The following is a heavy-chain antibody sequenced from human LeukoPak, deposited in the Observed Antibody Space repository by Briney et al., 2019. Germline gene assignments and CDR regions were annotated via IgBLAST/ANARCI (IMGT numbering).Heavy chain of an antibody. CDR3: ARDSGYGLYKSKYYYYYGMDV. J-gene: IGHJ6*04. Sequence: ASVKASCKASGYTFTSYAMHWVRQAPGQRLEWMGWINAGNGNTKYSQKSQGRVTITRDTSASTAYMELSSLRSEDTAVYYCARDSGYGLYKSKYYYYYGMDVWGKGTTVTVSS. D-gene: IGHD5-12*01. CDR1: GYTFTSYA. CDR2: INAGNGNT. V-gene: IGHV1-3*01.